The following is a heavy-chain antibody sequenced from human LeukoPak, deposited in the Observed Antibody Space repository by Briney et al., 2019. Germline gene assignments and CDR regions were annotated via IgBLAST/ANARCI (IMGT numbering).Heavy chain of an antibody. D-gene: IGHD3-22*01. CDR3: AKLDSSGYYGFDY. Sequence: GGSLRLSCAASGFTVDSNYLSWVRQAPGKGLEWVAVISYDGSNKYYVDSVKGRFTISRDNSKNTLYLQMNSLRAEDTAVYYCAKLDSSGYYGFDYWGQGTLVTVSS. CDR2: ISYDGSNK. V-gene: IGHV3-30*18. J-gene: IGHJ4*02. CDR1: GFTVDSNY.